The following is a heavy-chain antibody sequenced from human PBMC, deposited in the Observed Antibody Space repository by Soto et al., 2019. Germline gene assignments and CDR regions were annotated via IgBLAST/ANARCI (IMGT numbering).Heavy chain of an antibody. D-gene: IGHD5-18*01. CDR2: MNPKSGGA. CDR3: TRENIENSDGLYDAFDI. V-gene: IGHV1-2*02. Sequence: ASVKVSCKASGYTFTGYYTHWVRQAPGQGLEWMGWMNPKSGGAYFAQKFQGRVTLTRDTSIGTAYIEVNSLTSGDTAVYFCTRENIENSDGLYDAFDIWGQGTTVTVSS. J-gene: IGHJ3*02. CDR1: GYTFTGYY.